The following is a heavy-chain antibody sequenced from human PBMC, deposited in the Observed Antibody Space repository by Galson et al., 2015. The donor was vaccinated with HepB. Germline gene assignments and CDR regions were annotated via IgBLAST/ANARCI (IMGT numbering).Heavy chain of an antibody. CDR2: ISYDGSDK. J-gene: IGHJ4*02. D-gene: IGHD3-9*01. CDR3: EQGPPDIDY. CDR1: GFTSSSYA. V-gene: IGHV3-30*18. Sequence: SLRVSCAASGFTSSSYAMHWVRQAPGKGLEWVTLISYDGSDKYYAESVKGRFTISRDNSKNMLFLQMNNLRAEDTAVCYCEQGPPDIDYWGQGTLVTVSS.